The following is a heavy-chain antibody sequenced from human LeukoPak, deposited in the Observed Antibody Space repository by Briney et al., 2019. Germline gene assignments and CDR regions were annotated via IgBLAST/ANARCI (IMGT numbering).Heavy chain of an antibody. D-gene: IGHD6-13*01. CDR1: GGSISSGGYY. J-gene: IGHJ5*02. Sequence: SETLSLTCIVSGGSISSGGYYWSWIRQHPGKGREGIGYNYYSGSTYYNPSLKSRLTISVDTSKNQFSLRLSSVTAADSAVYYCARSPSAAGASWGQGTLVTVSS. CDR3: ARSPSAAGAS. V-gene: IGHV4-31*03. CDR2: NYYSGST.